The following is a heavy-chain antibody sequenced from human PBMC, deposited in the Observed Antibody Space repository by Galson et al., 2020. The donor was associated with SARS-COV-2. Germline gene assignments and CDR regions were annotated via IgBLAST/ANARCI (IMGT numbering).Heavy chain of an antibody. Sequence: ASVKVSCKASGYTFTGYYMHWVRQAPGQGLEWMGWINPNGGVTNYAQKFQGRVTMTRDTSISTASLELTSLRSDDTAVYYCARSPGYSSGWSDGFDICGQGTLVAVSS. CDR1: GYTFTGYY. CDR2: INPNGGVT. J-gene: IGHJ3*02. D-gene: IGHD6-19*01. CDR3: ARSPGYSSGWSDGFDI. V-gene: IGHV1-2*02.